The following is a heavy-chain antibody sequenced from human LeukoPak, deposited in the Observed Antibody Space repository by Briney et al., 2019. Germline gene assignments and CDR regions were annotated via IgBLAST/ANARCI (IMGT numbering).Heavy chain of an antibody. D-gene: IGHD3-10*01. CDR1: GFTFMNYV. CDR3: ARKITMVRGPLIKGYFDL. CDR2: IRLGGGLT. J-gene: IGHJ2*01. Sequence: PGESLRLSCSGSGFTFMNYVMAWVRQAPGKGLEWVSSIRLGGGLTHSADPVKGRFIISRDMNTLFLQMNNLRPEDTAMYYCARKITMVRGPLIKGYFDLWGRGTLVSVSS. V-gene: IGHV3-23*01.